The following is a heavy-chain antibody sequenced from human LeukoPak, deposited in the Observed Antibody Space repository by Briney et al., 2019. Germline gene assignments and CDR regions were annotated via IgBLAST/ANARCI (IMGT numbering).Heavy chain of an antibody. Sequence: GGSLRLSCAASGFTFSSYEMNWVRQAPGKGLEWVSYISSSGSTIYYADSVKGRFTISRDNAKNSLYLQMNSLRAEDTAVYYCARVPMGPLRWLRSNYYYYGMDVWGKGTTVTVSS. J-gene: IGHJ6*04. CDR1: GFTFSSYE. V-gene: IGHV3-48*03. D-gene: IGHD5-12*01. CDR3: ARVPMGPLRWLRSNYYYYGMDV. CDR2: ISSSGSTI.